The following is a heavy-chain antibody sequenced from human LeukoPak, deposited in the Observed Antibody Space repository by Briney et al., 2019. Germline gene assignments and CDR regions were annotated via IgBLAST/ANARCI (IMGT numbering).Heavy chain of an antibody. CDR2: ISTSGNTI. D-gene: IGHD5-18*01. CDR1: GFTFSGSE. CDR3: ARDRADTAMVTYYYYMDV. V-gene: IGHV3-48*03. J-gene: IGHJ6*03. Sequence: GGSLRLSCSASGFTFSGSEMNWVRQAPGKGLEWISFISTSGNTIYYADSVKGRFTISRDNAKNSLYLQMNSLRAEDTAVYYCARDRADTAMVTYYYYMDVWGKGTTVTVSS.